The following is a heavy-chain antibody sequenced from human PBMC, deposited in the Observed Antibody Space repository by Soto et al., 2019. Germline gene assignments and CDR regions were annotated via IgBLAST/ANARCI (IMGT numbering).Heavy chain of an antibody. CDR3: TRDEGGSYDSWFHP. D-gene: IGHD1-26*01. Sequence: EVQVVESGGGLVKPGGSLTLSCTFTFSLYSMNWVRQAPGKGLDWVASMSSGAAYIKYADSVQGRFTISRDNAKSSVSLQMTSLRVEDTAVYFCTRDEGGSYDSWFHPWGQGTQVTVSA. V-gene: IGHV3-21*01. CDR2: MSSGAAYI. J-gene: IGHJ5*02. CDR1: TFSLYS.